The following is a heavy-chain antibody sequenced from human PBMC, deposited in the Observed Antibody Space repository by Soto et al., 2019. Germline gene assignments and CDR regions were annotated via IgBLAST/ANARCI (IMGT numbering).Heavy chain of an antibody. J-gene: IGHJ4*02. CDR2: IKSETDGGAT. CDR3: CTDWGSGWQWTDY. V-gene: IGHV3-15*07. Sequence: EVQLVQSGGGLVKPGESLRLSCAVSGFTFSNAWMGWVRQAPGKGLEWVGRIKSETDGGATDYAAPVRGRFTISRDDSRDTLYLQMDSLKTEDTGVYYCCTDWGSGWQWTDYWGQGTQVTVSS. D-gene: IGHD6-19*01. CDR1: GFTFSNAW.